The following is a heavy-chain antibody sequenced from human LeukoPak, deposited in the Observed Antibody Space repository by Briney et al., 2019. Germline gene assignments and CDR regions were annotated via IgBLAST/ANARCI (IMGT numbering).Heavy chain of an antibody. J-gene: IGHJ4*02. D-gene: IGHD4-17*01. CDR1: GFTFSTYW. V-gene: IGHV3-74*01. CDR3: ARASTTVPNLLDH. Sequence: GGSLRLSCAASGFTFSTYWMHWVRQAPGKGLVWVARIKGDGSSTISADSVKGRFTISRDNSKNTLYLQTSSLRAEDTAVYYCARASTTVPNLLDHWGRGTLVTVSS. CDR2: IKGDGSST.